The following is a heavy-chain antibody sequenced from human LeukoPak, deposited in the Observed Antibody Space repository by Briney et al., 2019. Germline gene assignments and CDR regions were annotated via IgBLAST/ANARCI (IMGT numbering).Heavy chain of an antibody. CDR3: ASPNSSSYAFDI. CDR2: IYYSGST. J-gene: IGHJ3*02. V-gene: IGHV4-31*03. D-gene: IGHD6-13*01. CDR1: GGSISSGGYY. Sequence: MTSETLSLTCTVSGGSISSGGYYWSWIRQHPGKGLEWIGYIYYSGSTYYNPSLKSRVTISVDTSKNQFSLKLSSVTAADTAVYYCASPNSSSYAFDIWGQGTMVTVSS.